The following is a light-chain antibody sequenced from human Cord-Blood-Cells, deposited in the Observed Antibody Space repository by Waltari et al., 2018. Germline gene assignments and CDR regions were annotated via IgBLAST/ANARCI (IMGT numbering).Light chain of an antibody. CDR1: SSDVGGYNY. V-gene: IGLV2-8*01. Sequence: QSALTQPPSASGSPGQPVTISCTGTSSDVGGYNYVSWYQQHPGKAPKPLVYEVSKRPSGVPDRFSGSKSGNTASLTVSGLQAEDEADYYCSSYAGSWVFGGGTKLTVL. CDR3: SSYAGSWV. J-gene: IGLJ3*02. CDR2: EVS.